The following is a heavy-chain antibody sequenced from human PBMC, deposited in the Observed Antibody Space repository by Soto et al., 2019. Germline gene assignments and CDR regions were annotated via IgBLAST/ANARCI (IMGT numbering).Heavy chain of an antibody. V-gene: IGHV3-30-3*01. Sequence: PGGSLRLSCAASGFTFSRYAMHWVRQAPGKGLEWVAVISYDGSNKYYADSVKGRFTISRDNSKNTLYLQMNSLRAEDTAVYYCARDRGSYGSRLLDYYYGMDVWGQGTTVTVSS. CDR1: GFTFSRYA. CDR3: ARDRGSYGSRLLDYYYGMDV. J-gene: IGHJ6*02. CDR2: ISYDGSNK. D-gene: IGHD1-26*01.